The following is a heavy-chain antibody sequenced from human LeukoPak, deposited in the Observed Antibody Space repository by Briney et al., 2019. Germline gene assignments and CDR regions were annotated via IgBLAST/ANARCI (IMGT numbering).Heavy chain of an antibody. J-gene: IGHJ4*02. D-gene: IGHD3-22*01. CDR3: ARQEGSSGYYDFDH. CDR1: GGSISSYY. CDR2: IYYSGST. Sequence: SETLSLTCTVSGGSISSYYWSWIRQPPGKGLEWIGYIYYSGSTNYNPSLKSRVTISVDTSKNQFFLKLSSVTAADTAVYYCARQEGSSGYYDFDHWGQGTLVTVSS. V-gene: IGHV4-59*08.